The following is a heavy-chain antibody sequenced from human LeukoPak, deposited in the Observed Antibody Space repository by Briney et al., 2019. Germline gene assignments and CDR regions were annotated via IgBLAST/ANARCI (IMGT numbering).Heavy chain of an antibody. Sequence: SETLSLTCTVSGGSISSSSYYWGWIRQPPGKGVEWIGSIYYSGSTYYNPSLKSRVTISVDTSKNQFSLKLSSVTAADTAVYYCATATRGYYYDSSGYSRGMDVWGKGTTVTVSS. CDR3: ATATRGYYYDSSGYSRGMDV. J-gene: IGHJ6*03. CDR2: IYYSGST. CDR1: GGSISSSSYY. D-gene: IGHD3-22*01. V-gene: IGHV4-39*01.